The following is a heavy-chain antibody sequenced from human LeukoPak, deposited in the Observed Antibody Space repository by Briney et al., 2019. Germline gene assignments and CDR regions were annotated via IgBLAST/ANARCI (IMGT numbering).Heavy chain of an antibody. CDR1: GYTFTGYY. CDR2: INPNSGGT. D-gene: IGHD3-10*01. V-gene: IGHV1-2*02. CDR3: ATHLIRGVIIKEVH. J-gene: IGHJ4*02. Sequence: ASVKVSCKASGYTFTGYYMHWVRQAPGQGLEWMGWINPNSGGTNYAQKFQGRVTMTRDTSISTAYMELSRLRSDDTAVYYCATHLIRGVIIKEVHWGQGTLVTVSS.